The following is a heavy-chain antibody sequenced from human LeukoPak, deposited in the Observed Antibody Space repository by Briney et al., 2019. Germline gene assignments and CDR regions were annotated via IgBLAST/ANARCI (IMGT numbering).Heavy chain of an antibody. CDR2: IYYSGST. J-gene: IGHJ3*02. CDR1: GGSISSYY. CDR3: ARDYYYDSSGKGSAFDI. V-gene: IGHV4-39*07. Sequence: SETLSLTCTVSGGSISSYYWGWIRQPPGKGLEWIGSIYYSGSTYYNPSLKSRVTISVDTSKNQFSLKLSSVTAADTAVYYCARDYYYDSSGKGSAFDIWGQGTMVTVSS. D-gene: IGHD3-22*01.